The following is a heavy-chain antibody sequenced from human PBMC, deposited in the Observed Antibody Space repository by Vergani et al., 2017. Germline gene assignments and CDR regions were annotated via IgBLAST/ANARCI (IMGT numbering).Heavy chain of an antibody. D-gene: IGHD3-3*01. CDR1: GFTFSSYS. Sequence: EVQLVESGGGLVKPGGSLRLSCAASGFTFSSYSMNWVRHAPGKGLEWVSSISSSSSYIYYADSVKGRFTISRDNAKNSLYLQMNSLRAEDTAVYYCARDPNYDFWSGYYTEYYYYGMDVWGQGTTVTVSS. CDR3: ARDPNYDFWSGYYTEYYYYGMDV. V-gene: IGHV3-21*01. CDR2: ISSSSSYI. J-gene: IGHJ6*02.